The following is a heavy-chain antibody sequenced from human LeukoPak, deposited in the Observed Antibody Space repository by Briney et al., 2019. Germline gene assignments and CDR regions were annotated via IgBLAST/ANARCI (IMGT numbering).Heavy chain of an antibody. D-gene: IGHD1-20*01. Sequence: LSLTCAVYGGSFSDYYMSWIRQAPGKGLEWVSYISSSGSTIYYADSVKGRFTISRDNAKNSLYLQMNSLRAEDTAVYYCATNWNDDYYYGMDVWGQGTTVTVSS. CDR1: GGSFSDYY. J-gene: IGHJ6*02. V-gene: IGHV3-11*01. CDR3: ATNWNDDYYYGMDV. CDR2: ISSSGSTI.